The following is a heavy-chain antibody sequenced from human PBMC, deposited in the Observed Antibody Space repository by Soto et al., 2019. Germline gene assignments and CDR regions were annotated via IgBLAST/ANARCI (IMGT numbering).Heavy chain of an antibody. V-gene: IGHV1-18*01. CDR2: ISAYNGNT. CDR3: ATRGIVVVPAAMSPNAFDI. Sequence: QVQLVQSGAEVKKPGASVKVSCKASGYTFTSYGISWVRQAPGQGLEWMGWISAYNGNTNYAQKLQGRVTMTTDTSTSTAYMELRSLRSDDTAVYYCATRGIVVVPAAMSPNAFDIWGQGTMVTVSS. CDR1: GYTFTSYG. D-gene: IGHD2-2*01. J-gene: IGHJ3*02.